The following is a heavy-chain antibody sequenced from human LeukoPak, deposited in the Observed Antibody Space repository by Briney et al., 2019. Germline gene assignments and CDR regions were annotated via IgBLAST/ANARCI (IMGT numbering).Heavy chain of an antibody. D-gene: IGHD6-13*01. CDR2: INHSGST. Sequence: PSETLSLTCAVYGGSFSGYYWSWIRQPPGKGLEWIGEINHSGSTNYNPSLKSRVTISVDTSKNQFSLKLSSVTAADTAVYYCARVGYSSSWYDNYYYYYMDVRGKGTTVTVSS. J-gene: IGHJ6*03. CDR1: GGSFSGYY. V-gene: IGHV4-34*01. CDR3: ARVGYSSSWYDNYYYYYMDV.